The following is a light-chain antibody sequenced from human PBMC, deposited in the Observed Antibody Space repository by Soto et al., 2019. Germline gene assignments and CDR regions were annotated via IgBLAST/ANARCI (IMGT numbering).Light chain of an antibody. Sequence: DRVIITCRTSQSISNHLHWYQQTPGKAPNLMIYEASSLQSGVQSRFSGSGSGTDCTLTISSLQPEDFATCYCQQSYSTPWTGGQGTKVEIK. CDR1: QSISNH. CDR2: EAS. V-gene: IGKV1-39*01. CDR3: QQSYSTPWT. J-gene: IGKJ1*01.